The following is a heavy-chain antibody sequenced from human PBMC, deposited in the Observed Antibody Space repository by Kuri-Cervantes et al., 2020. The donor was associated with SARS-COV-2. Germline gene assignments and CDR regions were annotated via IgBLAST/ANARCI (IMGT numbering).Heavy chain of an antibody. D-gene: IGHD3-10*01. Sequence: ASVKVSCKASGYTFTDYYIYWVRQAPGQGLEWMGWINPNSGGTNYAQKFQGWVTMTRDTSLPTGYMELTRLTSDDTPVYYCERGEGARGLMVVLGWRGAGLLDFWGQGTLVTVSS. J-gene: IGHJ4*02. CDR1: GYTFTDYY. V-gene: IGHV1-2*04. CDR3: ERGEGARGLMVVLGWRGAGLLDF. CDR2: INPNSGGT.